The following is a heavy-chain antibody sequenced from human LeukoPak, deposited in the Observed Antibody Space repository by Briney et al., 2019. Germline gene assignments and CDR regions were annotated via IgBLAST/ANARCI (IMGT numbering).Heavy chain of an antibody. Sequence: SETLSLTCTVSGGSISSSSYYWGCIPQPPGQGLEWIGSIYYSGSTYYNQSLKSRVTISVDTSKNKFSLKLSSVTAADTAVYFCERRYSSSWYWFDPWGQGTLVTVSS. CDR1: GGSISSSSYY. CDR2: IYYSGST. J-gene: IGHJ5*02. V-gene: IGHV4-39*07. D-gene: IGHD6-13*01. CDR3: ERRYSSSWYWFDP.